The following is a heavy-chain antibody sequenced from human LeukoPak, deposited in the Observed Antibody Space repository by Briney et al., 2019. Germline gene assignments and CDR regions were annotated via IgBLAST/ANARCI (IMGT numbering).Heavy chain of an antibody. J-gene: IGHJ3*02. CDR1: GGSISSGGYY. CDR3: ARADYDRAEGAFDI. D-gene: IGHD3-22*01. V-gene: IGHV4-31*03. Sequence: SETLSLTCTVSGGSISSGGYYWSWIRQHPGKGLEWIGYIDYSGSTHRNPSLKSRVTISVDTSKNQFSLKLTSVTAADTAVYYCARADYDRAEGAFDIWGQGTMVTVSS. CDR2: IDYSGST.